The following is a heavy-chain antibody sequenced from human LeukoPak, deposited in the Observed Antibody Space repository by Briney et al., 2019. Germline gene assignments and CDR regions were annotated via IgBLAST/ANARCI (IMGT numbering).Heavy chain of an antibody. CDR1: GGSISSSSYY. V-gene: IGHV4-39*01. CDR3: AGGHCSGGSCSDV. CDR2: IYYSGST. Sequence: SETLSLTCTVSGGSISSSSYYWGWIRQPPGKGLEWIGSIYYSGSTYYNPSLKSRVTISVDTSKNQFSLKLSSVTAADAAVYYCAGGHCSGGSCSDVWSKGTTVTVSS. J-gene: IGHJ6*04. D-gene: IGHD2-15*01.